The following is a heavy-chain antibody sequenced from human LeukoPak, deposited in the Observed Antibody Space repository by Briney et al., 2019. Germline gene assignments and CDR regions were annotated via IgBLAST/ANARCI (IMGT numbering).Heavy chain of an antibody. V-gene: IGHV3-23*01. CDR3: AKDPGYCSSTSCFLDY. D-gene: IGHD2-2*01. CDR1: GFTFSSYA. J-gene: IGHJ4*02. Sequence: GGSLRLSCAASGFTFSSYAMSWVRQAPGKGLEWVSAISGSGGSTYYADSVKGRFTISRDNSMNTLYLQMNSLRAEDTAVFYCAKDPGYCSSTSCFLDYWGQGTLVTVSS. CDR2: ISGSGGST.